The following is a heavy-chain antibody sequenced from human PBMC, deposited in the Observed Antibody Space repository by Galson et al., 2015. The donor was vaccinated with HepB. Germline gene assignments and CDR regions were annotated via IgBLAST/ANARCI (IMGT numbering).Heavy chain of an antibody. D-gene: IGHD2-8*01. CDR3: ARDGCTNGVCYTDYYYYMDV. J-gene: IGHJ6*03. V-gene: IGHV3-21*01. CDR2: ISSSSSYI. Sequence: SLRLSCAASGFTFSSYSMDWVRQAPGKGLEWVSSISSSSSYIYYADSVKGRFTISRDNAKNSLYLQMNSLRAEDTAVYYCARDGCTNGVCYTDYYYYMDVWGKGTTVTVSS. CDR1: GFTFSSYS.